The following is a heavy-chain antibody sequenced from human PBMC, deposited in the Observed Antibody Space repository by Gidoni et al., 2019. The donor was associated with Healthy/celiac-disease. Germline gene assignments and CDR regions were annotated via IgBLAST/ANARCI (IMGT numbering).Heavy chain of an antibody. V-gene: IGHV4-30-4*07. D-gene: IGHD6-13*01. J-gene: IGHJ4*02. CDR2: IYYSGST. CDR1: GGSISSGGYS. CDR3: ARSSSWGEIDY. Sequence: QVQLQESGPGLVKPSQTLSLTCAVSGGSISSGGYSWSWIRQPPGKGLEWIGYIYYSGSTYYNPSLKSRVTISVDTSKNQFSLKLSSVTAADTAVYYCARSSSWGEIDYWGQGTLVTVSS.